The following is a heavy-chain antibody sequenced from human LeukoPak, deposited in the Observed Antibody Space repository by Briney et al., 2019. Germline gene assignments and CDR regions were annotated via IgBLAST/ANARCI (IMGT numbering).Heavy chain of an antibody. Sequence: ASVKVSCKASGGTFSSDAISWVRQAPGQGLEWMGRIIPILGIANYAQKFQGRVTITADKSTSTAYMELSSLRSEDTAVYYCAREFVGATLFDYWGQGTLVTVSS. CDR2: IIPILGIA. D-gene: IGHD1-26*01. CDR1: GGTFSSDA. CDR3: AREFVGATLFDY. V-gene: IGHV1-69*04. J-gene: IGHJ4*02.